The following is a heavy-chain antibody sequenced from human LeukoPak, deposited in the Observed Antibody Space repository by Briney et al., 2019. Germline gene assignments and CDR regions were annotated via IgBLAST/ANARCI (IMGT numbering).Heavy chain of an antibody. CDR3: ARHGAYRAGTSAFDI. J-gene: IGHJ3*02. Sequence: GESLKISCKGSGYSFTSYWIGWVRQMPGKGLEWMGIICPGDSDTRYSPSFQGQVTISADKSISTAYLQWSSLKASDTAMYYCARHGAYRAGTSAFDIWGQGTMVTVSS. V-gene: IGHV5-51*01. CDR2: ICPGDSDT. D-gene: IGHD6-19*01. CDR1: GYSFTSYW.